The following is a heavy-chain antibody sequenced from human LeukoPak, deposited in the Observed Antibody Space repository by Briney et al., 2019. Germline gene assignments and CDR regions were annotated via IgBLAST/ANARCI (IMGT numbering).Heavy chain of an antibody. CDR3: ARSAERKVGATTADY. Sequence: ASVKVSCKASGGTFSSYAISWMRQAPGQGLEWMGRIIPILGIANYAQKFQGRVTITADKSTSTAYMELSSLRSEDTAVYYCARSAERKVGATTADYWGQGTLVTVSS. D-gene: IGHD1-26*01. CDR1: GGTFSSYA. CDR2: IIPILGIA. V-gene: IGHV1-69*04. J-gene: IGHJ4*02.